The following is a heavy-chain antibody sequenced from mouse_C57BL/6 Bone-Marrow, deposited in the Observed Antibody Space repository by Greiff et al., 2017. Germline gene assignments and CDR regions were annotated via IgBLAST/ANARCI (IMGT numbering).Heavy chain of an antibody. V-gene: IGHV5-9*01. CDR3: ARHLYYGDY. J-gene: IGHJ2*01. CDR2: ISGGGGNT. Sequence: EVQLVESGGGLVKPGGSLKLSCAASGFTFSSYTMSWVRQTPEKRLEWVATISGGGGNTYYPDSVKGRFTISRDNAKNTLYLQMSSLRSEDTALYYCARHLYYGDYWGQGTTLTVSS. D-gene: IGHD1-1*01. CDR1: GFTFSSYT.